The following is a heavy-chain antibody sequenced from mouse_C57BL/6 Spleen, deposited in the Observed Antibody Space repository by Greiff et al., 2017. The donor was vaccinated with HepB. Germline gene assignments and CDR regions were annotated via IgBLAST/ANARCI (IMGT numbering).Heavy chain of an antibody. V-gene: IGHV7-3*01. Sequence: EVQEVESGGGLVQPGGSLSLSCAASGFTFTDYYMSWVRQPPGKALEWLGFIRNKANGYTTEYSASVKGRFTISRDNSQSILYLQMNALRAEDSATYYCARSLNWDAMDYWGQRTSVTVSS. J-gene: IGHJ4*01. D-gene: IGHD4-1*01. CDR3: ARSLNWDAMDY. CDR2: IRNKANGYTT. CDR1: GFTFTDYY.